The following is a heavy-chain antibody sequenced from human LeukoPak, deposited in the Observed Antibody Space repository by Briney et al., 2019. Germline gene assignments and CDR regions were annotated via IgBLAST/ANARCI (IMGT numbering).Heavy chain of an antibody. D-gene: IGHD6-19*01. CDR3: AKYKSSGWYFDY. V-gene: IGHV3-23*01. CDR1: GFTFSSYA. Sequence: GGSLRLSCAASGFTFSSYAMSWVRQAPEKGLEWVSAISGSGGSTYYADSVKGRFTISRDNSKNTLYLQMNSLRAEDTAVYYCAKYKSSGWYFDYWGQGTLVTVSS. J-gene: IGHJ4*02. CDR2: ISGSGGST.